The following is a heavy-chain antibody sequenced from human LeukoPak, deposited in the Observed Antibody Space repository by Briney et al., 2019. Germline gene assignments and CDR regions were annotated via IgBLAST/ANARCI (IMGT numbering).Heavy chain of an antibody. CDR1: GYTFTRYG. Sequence: ASVKVSCKASGYTFTRYGITWVRQAPGQGLEWMGWISAYNGDTNYAQKLQGRVTMTTDRSTSTVYMELGSLRSDDTAVYDCARDRRYSSGWYYDSFDIWGQGTMVTVSS. J-gene: IGHJ3*02. D-gene: IGHD6-19*01. V-gene: IGHV1-18*01. CDR3: ARDRRYSSGWYYDSFDI. CDR2: ISAYNGDT.